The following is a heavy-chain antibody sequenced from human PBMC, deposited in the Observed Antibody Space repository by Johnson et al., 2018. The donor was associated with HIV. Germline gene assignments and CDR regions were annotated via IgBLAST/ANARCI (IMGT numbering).Heavy chain of an antibody. J-gene: IGHJ3*01. D-gene: IGHD3-16*01. CDR2: ISSDGINK. CDR3: ARAYTYGAFDL. V-gene: IGHV3-30*03. Sequence: QVQLVESGGGLVKPGGSLRLSCAASGFIFSDYGMHWVRQAPGRGLEWLAFISSDGINKYYSDSVKGRFTISRDNSKNTLYLQMNSLRAEDTAVYFCARAYTYGAFDLWGQGTLVTVSS. CDR1: GFIFSDYG.